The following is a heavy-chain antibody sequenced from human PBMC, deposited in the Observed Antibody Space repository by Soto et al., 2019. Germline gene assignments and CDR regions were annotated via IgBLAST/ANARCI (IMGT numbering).Heavy chain of an antibody. CDR2: INSDGSST. V-gene: IGHV3-74*01. D-gene: IGHD3-3*01. Sequence: GGSLRLSCAASGFTFSSYWMHWVRQAPGKGLVWVSRINSDGSSTSYADSVKGRFTISRDNAKNTLYLQMNSLRAEDTAVYYCARAYDFWSGYYRPLDYWGQGTLVTVSS. CDR1: GFTFSSYW. J-gene: IGHJ4*02. CDR3: ARAYDFWSGYYRPLDY.